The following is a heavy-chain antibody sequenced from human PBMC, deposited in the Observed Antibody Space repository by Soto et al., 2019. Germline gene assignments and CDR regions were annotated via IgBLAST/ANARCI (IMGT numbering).Heavy chain of an antibody. J-gene: IGHJ3*02. CDR2: IYPGDSDT. CDR1: GYSFTSYW. Sequence: GESLKISCKGSGYSFTSYWIGWVRQMPGKGLEWMGIIYPGDSDTRYSPSFQGQVTISADKSISTAYLQWSSLKASDTAMYYCTRHGIEDRRSYFNLAFDIWGQGTMVTVSS. V-gene: IGHV5-51*01. D-gene: IGHD1-26*01. CDR3: TRHGIEDRRSYFNLAFDI.